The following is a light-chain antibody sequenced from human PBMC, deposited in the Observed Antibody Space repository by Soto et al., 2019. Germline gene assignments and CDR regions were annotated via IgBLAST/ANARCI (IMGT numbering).Light chain of an antibody. CDR2: EVN. CDR3: ISYAGTTSDV. J-gene: IGLJ1*01. CDR1: SSDVGGYNF. Sequence: QSALTQPPSASGSPGQSVTISCTGTSSDVGGYNFVSWYQQHPGKAPKLMIYEVNKRPSGVPDRFSGSKSGNTASLTVSGLDAEDDADYYCISYAGTTSDVFGTGTKLTVL. V-gene: IGLV2-8*01.